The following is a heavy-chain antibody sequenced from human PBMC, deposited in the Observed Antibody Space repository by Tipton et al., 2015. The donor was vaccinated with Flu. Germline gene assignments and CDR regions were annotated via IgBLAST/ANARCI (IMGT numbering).Heavy chain of an antibody. CDR1: RGSISGSDW. CDR2: ISDSGST. V-gene: IGHV4-4*02. Sequence: TLSLTCDVSRGSISGSDWWSWVRQAPGKELEWIGQISDSGSTHYNPSLKSRVTISVDKSNNQFSLRLSSVTAADTAVYYCSKRGQRGPFGYWGQGTLVTVSS. CDR3: SKRGQRGPFGY. J-gene: IGHJ4*02. D-gene: IGHD3-16*01.